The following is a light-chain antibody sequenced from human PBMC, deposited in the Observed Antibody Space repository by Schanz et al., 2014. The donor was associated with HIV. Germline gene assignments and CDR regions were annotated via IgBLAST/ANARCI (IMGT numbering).Light chain of an antibody. CDR2: RND. V-gene: IGLV1-47*01. J-gene: IGLJ2*01. CDR3: QSYDSSLRGLV. Sequence: QSVLTQPPSASGTPGQRVTISCSGSSSNIGSNYVYWYQHLPGTTPQLLIYRNDQRPSGVPDRFSGSKSGTSASLAITGLQAEDEADYYCQSYDSSLRGLVFGGGTKLTVL. CDR1: SSNIGSNY.